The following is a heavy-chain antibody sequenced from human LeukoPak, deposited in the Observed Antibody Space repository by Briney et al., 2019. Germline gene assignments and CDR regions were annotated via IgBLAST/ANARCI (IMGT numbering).Heavy chain of an antibody. J-gene: IGHJ3*02. D-gene: IGHD3-22*01. Sequence: PGGSLRLSCAASGFTFSSYSMNWVRQAPGKGREWVSSISSSSSYIYYADSVKGRFTISRDNAKNSLYLQMNSLRAEDTAVYYCALWSMWDYYDSSGYQDAFDIWGQGTMVTVSS. CDR3: ALWSMWDYYDSSGYQDAFDI. CDR1: GFTFSSYS. CDR2: ISSSSSYI. V-gene: IGHV3-21*01.